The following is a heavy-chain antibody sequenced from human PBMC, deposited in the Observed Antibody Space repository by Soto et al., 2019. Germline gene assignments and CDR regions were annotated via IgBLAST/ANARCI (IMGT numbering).Heavy chain of an antibody. CDR2: ISGNGGTT. CDR3: AKDLYEGAYCDY. V-gene: IGHV3-23*01. J-gene: IGHJ4*02. Sequence: PGGSLRLSCSASGFTFSTYALTWVRQAPGRGLEWVSSISGNGGTTYYADSVKGRFTISRDNSKNTLYLQMNSLRAEDTAVYYCAKDLYEGAYCDYWGQGTLVTVSS. CDR1: GFTFSTYA. D-gene: IGHD1-26*01.